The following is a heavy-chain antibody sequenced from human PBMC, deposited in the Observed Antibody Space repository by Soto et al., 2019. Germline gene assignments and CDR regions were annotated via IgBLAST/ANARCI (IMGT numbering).Heavy chain of an antibody. CDR3: TTDTYYDFWSGYYRGFDY. D-gene: IGHD3-3*01. Sequence: EVQLVESGGGLVKPGGSLRLSCAASGFTFSNAWMSWVRQAPGKGLEWVGRIKSKTDGGTTDYAAPVKGRFTISRDDSKNTLYLQMNSLKTEDTAVYYCTTDTYYDFWSGYYRGFDYWGQGTLVTVSS. CDR1: GFTFSNAW. CDR2: IKSKTDGGTT. J-gene: IGHJ4*02. V-gene: IGHV3-15*01.